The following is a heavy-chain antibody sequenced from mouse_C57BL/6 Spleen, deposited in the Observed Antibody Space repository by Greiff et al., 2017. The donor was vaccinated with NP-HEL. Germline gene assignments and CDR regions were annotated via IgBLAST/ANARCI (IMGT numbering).Heavy chain of an antibody. CDR2: INYDGSST. CDR3: ARRGYGELDY. D-gene: IGHD3-1*01. CDR1: GFTFSDYY. Sequence: EVQRVESEGGLVQPGSSMKLSCTASGFTFSDYYMAWVRQVPEKGLEWVANINYDGSSTYYLDSLKSRFIISRDNAKNILYLQMSSLKSEDTATYYCARRGYGELDYWGQGTSVTVSS. J-gene: IGHJ4*01. V-gene: IGHV5-16*01.